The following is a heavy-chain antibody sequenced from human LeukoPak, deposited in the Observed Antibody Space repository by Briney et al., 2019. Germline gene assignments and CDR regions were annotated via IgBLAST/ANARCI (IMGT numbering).Heavy chain of an antibody. J-gene: IGHJ4*02. D-gene: IGHD5-24*01. CDR1: GFTFSSHG. CDR2: ISPNGVIT. Sequence: GGSLRLSCAASGFTFSSHGMNWVRQAPGKGLEWVSGISPNGVITYYADSVKGRFTISRDNSKGTVSLQMNSLRHEDTAVYYCAKDDAWLQYGDWGRGTLVTVSS. V-gene: IGHV3-23*01. CDR3: AKDDAWLQYGD.